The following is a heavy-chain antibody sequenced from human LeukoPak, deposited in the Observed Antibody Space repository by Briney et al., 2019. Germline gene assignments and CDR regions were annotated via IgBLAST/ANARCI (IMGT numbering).Heavy chain of an antibody. CDR2: INHSGST. J-gene: IGHJ6*02. Sequence: SETLSLTCAVYGGSFNGFYWRWLAQPPGKGLEGSGEINHSGSTNYNPSHKRRVTISVDTSKNQFSLKPSFVPAADTAVYYCARRYSSGWYYYYYGMDVRGQGPTVTVYS. CDR3: ARRYSSGWYYYYYGMDV. D-gene: IGHD6-19*01. V-gene: IGHV4-34*01. CDR1: GGSFNGFY.